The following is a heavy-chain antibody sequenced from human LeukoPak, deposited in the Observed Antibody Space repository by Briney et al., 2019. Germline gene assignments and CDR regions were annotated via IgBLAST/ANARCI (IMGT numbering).Heavy chain of an antibody. Sequence: SQTLSLTCTVSGGSISIGGYYWSWIRQHPGKGLEWIGYIYYSGSTYYNPSLKSRVTISVDTSKNQFSLKLSSVTAADTAVYYCARDRYYDSSGSDDAFDIWGQGTMVTVSS. V-gene: IGHV4-31*03. D-gene: IGHD3-22*01. CDR1: GGSISIGGYY. CDR2: IYYSGST. J-gene: IGHJ3*02. CDR3: ARDRYYDSSGSDDAFDI.